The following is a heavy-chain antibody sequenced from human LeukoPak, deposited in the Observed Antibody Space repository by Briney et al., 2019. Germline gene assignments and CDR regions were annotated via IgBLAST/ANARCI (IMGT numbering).Heavy chain of an antibody. CDR3: TAPYISAFPEIDY. Sequence: SETLSLTCAVYGGSFSGYYWSWIRQPPGKGLEWIGEINHSGSTNYNPSLKSRVTMSVDTSKNQFSLKLSSVTAADTAFYYCTAPYISAFPEIDYWGQGTLVTVSS. CDR2: INHSGST. CDR1: GGSFSGYY. D-gene: IGHD6-19*01. V-gene: IGHV4-34*03. J-gene: IGHJ4*02.